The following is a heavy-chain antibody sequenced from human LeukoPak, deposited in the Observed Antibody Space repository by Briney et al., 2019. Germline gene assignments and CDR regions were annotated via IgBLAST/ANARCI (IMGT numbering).Heavy chain of an antibody. V-gene: IGHV3-21*01. J-gene: IGHJ4*02. D-gene: IGHD2-15*01. CDR1: GFTFRKYN. Sequence: GGSLRLSCAASGFTFRKYNMNWVRQAPGKGLGWVSAISSGSSYIYYADSVKGRFTISRDNAKNSLYLQMNSLRAEDTAVYYCASGSGYCSGGSCSDYWGQGTLVTVSS. CDR2: ISSGSSYI. CDR3: ASGSGYCSGGSCSDY.